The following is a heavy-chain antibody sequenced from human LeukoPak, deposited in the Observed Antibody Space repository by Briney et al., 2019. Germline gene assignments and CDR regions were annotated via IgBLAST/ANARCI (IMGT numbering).Heavy chain of an antibody. V-gene: IGHV3-7*04. CDR2: IKQDGSEH. CDR3: ARDAYTNTRRYDH. J-gene: IGHJ4*02. Sequence: GGSPRLSCAASGFTFSSYWMSWVRQAPGKGLECGANIKQDGSEHYYVDSVKGRFTISRDNAKNSLYLQKNSLRAEDTAVYYCARDAYTNTRRYDHWGQGTLVTVSS. CDR1: GFTFSSYW. D-gene: IGHD2-8*01.